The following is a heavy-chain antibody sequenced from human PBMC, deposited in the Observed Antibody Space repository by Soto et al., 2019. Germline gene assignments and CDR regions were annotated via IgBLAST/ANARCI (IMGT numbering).Heavy chain of an antibody. D-gene: IGHD3-3*01. V-gene: IGHV1-2*02. CDR2: INPNSGGT. CDR3: ARGHGTIFGVVTYYGMDV. Sequence: QVQLVQSGAEVKKPGASVKVSCKASGYTFTGYYMHWVRQAPGQGLEWMGWINPNSGGTNYAQKFQGRVTMTRDTSISTAYMELSRLGSDDTAVYYCARGHGTIFGVVTYYGMDVWGQGTTVTVSS. J-gene: IGHJ6*02. CDR1: GYTFTGYY.